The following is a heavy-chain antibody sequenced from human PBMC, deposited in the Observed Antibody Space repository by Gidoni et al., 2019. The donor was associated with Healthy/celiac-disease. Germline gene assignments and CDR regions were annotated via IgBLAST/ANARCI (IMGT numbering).Heavy chain of an antibody. J-gene: IGHJ2*01. V-gene: IGHV4-34*01. CDR1: GGSFSGYY. Sequence: QVQLQQWGAGLLKPSETLSLTCAVYGGSFSGYYWSWIRQPPGKGLEWIGEINHSGSTNYNPSLKSRVTISVDTSKNQFSLKLSSVTAADTAVYYCARAPSRYFDLWGRGTLVTVSS. CDR3: ARAPSRYFDL. CDR2: INHSGST.